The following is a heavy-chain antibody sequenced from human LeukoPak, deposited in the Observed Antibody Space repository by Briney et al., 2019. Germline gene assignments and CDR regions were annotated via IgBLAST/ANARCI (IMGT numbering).Heavy chain of an antibody. Sequence: SETLSLTCSVSGGSISGYYWSWIRQPPGQTLEWIGYIYSSGSTNYNPSLQSRVTMSVATSMNQFSLRLSSVTAADTAVYYCARFTYTTRPSDVWGKGTTVTVSS. CDR1: GGSISGYY. V-gene: IGHV4-4*09. J-gene: IGHJ6*04. D-gene: IGHD3-16*01. CDR3: ARFTYTTRPSDV. CDR2: IYSSGST.